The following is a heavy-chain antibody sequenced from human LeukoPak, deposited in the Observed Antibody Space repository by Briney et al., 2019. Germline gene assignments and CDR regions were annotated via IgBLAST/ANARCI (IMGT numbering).Heavy chain of an antibody. CDR3: ARDNGSGYTYGYEHYYYYIDV. D-gene: IGHD5-18*01. Sequence: ASVRVSCKASGYTFTSNDINWVRQATGQGLEWVGWMNPNSGKTGSAQKFQGRVTMTRNISISAAYMALSSLRPEDTALYYCARDNGSGYTYGYEHYYYYIDVWGKGTTVTVSS. CDR2: MNPNSGKT. J-gene: IGHJ6*03. V-gene: IGHV1-8*01. CDR1: GYTFTSND.